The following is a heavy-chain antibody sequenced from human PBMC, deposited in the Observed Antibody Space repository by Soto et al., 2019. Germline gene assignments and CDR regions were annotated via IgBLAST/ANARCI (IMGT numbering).Heavy chain of an antibody. J-gene: IGHJ4*02. D-gene: IGHD1-26*01. CDR2: INGNTGST. CDR1: GNFCSKYG. CDR3: GRDGDQWDQRYLDY. Sequence: QVQLVQSGAEVKKPGASVKVSCKTPGNFCSKYGISWVRQAPGQGLEWMGWINGNTGSTNYAQKFRGRVTMTTDTSTGRVYMELSSLTSDDTAIYYCGRDGDQWDQRYLDYWGQGTLVSV. V-gene: IGHV1-18*01.